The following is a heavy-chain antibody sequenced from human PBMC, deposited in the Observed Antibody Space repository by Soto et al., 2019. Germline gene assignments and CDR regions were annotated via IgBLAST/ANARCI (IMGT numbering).Heavy chain of an antibody. CDR3: ARGRSDYYDSSGYYLYYFDY. D-gene: IGHD3-22*01. V-gene: IGHV4-31*03. J-gene: IGHJ4*02. CDR1: GASISSGGYY. Sequence: SETLSLTCTVSGASISSGGYYWSWIRQHPGKGLEWIGYIYYSGSTYYNPSLKSRVTISVDTSKNQFSLKLSSVTAADTAVYYCARGRSDYYDSSGYYLYYFDYWGQGTLVTVSS. CDR2: IYYSGST.